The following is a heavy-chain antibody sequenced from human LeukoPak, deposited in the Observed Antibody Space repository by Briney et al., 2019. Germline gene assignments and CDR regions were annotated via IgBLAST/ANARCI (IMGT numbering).Heavy chain of an antibody. D-gene: IGHD6-19*01. V-gene: IGHV4-4*02. CDR2: IYHSGST. Sequence: SETLSLTCAVSGGSISSSNWWSWVRHPPGKGLEWIGEIYHSGSTNYNPSLKSRVTISVDKSKNQFSLKLSSVTAADTAVYYCARTRDSSGWYGLDAFDIWGQGTMVTVSS. CDR1: GGSISSSNW. J-gene: IGHJ3*02. CDR3: ARTRDSSGWYGLDAFDI.